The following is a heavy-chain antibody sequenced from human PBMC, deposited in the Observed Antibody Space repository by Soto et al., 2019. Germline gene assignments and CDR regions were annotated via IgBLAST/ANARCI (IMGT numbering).Heavy chain of an antibody. CDR3: ARDSSGGSCYLNY. CDR2: IKQDGSEK. V-gene: IGHV3-7*05. D-gene: IGHD2-15*01. J-gene: IGHJ4*02. CDR1: GFTFSSYW. Sequence: GGSLRLSCAASGFTFSSYWMSWVRQAPGKGLEWVANIKQDGSEKYYVDTVKGRFTISRDNAKNSLYLQMNSLRAEDTAVYYCARDSSGGSCYLNYWGQGTLVTVSS.